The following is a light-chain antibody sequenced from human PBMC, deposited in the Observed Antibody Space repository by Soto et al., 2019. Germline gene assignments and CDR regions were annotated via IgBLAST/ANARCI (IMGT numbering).Light chain of an antibody. Sequence: EIVMTQSPATLSVSPGERATLSCRASQSVSSKLAWYQQKPGQAPRLLIYDASTGATGIPARFSGSGSGTDFTLTISSLEPEDFAVYYCQQYNNWPPLTFGQGTRLEIK. CDR2: DAS. CDR1: QSVSSK. CDR3: QQYNNWPPLT. V-gene: IGKV3-15*01. J-gene: IGKJ5*01.